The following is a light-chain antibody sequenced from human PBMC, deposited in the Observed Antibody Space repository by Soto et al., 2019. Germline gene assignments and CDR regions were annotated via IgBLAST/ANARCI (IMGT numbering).Light chain of an antibody. V-gene: IGLV1-51*01. CDR2: DNN. CDR1: SSNIGNNY. CDR3: GTWDSSLSAVV. Sequence: QSALTQPPSVSAAPGQKVTISCSGSSSNIGNNYVSWYQQFPGTAPKLLMYDNNQRPSVIPDRFSGSKSGTTATLGITGLQTGDEAHYYCGTWDSSLSAVVFGGGTQLTVL. J-gene: IGLJ2*01.